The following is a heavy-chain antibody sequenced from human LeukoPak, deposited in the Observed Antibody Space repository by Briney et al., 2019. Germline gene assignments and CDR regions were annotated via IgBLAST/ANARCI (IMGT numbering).Heavy chain of an antibody. D-gene: IGHD2-21*01. CDR2: IWPDGSNE. Sequence: PGGSLRLSCAASGFTFSSFGMHWVRQAPGKGLEWVAIIWPDGSNEVYIESVKGRFTISRDNSKNTLYLHMNSLRGEDTAMYYCARGCGGGPGCYILGYWGQGTLVTVSS. V-gene: IGHV3-33*01. CDR1: GFTFSSFG. CDR3: ARGCGGGPGCYILGY. J-gene: IGHJ4*02.